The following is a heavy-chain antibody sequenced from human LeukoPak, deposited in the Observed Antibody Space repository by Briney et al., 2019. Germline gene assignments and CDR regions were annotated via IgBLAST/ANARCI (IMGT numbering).Heavy chain of an antibody. CDR3: AKAPPIITLIGFGYYFDS. D-gene: IGHD3-22*01. V-gene: IGHV3-23*01. Sequence: LSCAACGFTFRRFAMSWVRQAPGKGRDGVATINDSGANAYYADSVKGRFTISRDNSGTTLFLQMNSLRVEDAALYYCAKAPPIITLIGFGYYFDSWGLGTLVTVSS. CDR2: INDSGANA. CDR1: GFTFRRFA. J-gene: IGHJ4*02.